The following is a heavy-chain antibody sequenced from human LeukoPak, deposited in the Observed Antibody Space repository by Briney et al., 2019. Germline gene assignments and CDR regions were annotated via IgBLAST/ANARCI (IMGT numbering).Heavy chain of an antibody. CDR2: ISGSGGST. V-gene: IGHV3-23*01. D-gene: IGHD2-15*01. J-gene: IGHJ1*01. CDR3: AKAGGYCSGGSCYYFQH. CDR1: GFTFSSYA. Sequence: AGGSLRLSCAASGFTFSSYAMSWVRQAPGKGLEWVSAISGSGGSTYSADSVKGRFTISRDNSKNTLYPQMNSLRAEDTAVYYCAKAGGYCSGGSCYYFQHWGQGTLVTVSS.